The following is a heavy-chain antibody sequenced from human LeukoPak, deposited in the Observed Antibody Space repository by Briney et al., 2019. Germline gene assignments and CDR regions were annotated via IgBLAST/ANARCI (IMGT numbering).Heavy chain of an antibody. CDR1: GESVSSKSAT. D-gene: IGHD1-26*01. V-gene: IGHV6-1*01. CDR3: ARLGSFEDY. CDR2: TYYRSKWYN. Sequence: SRTLSLTCAISGESVSSKSATWNWIRRYPSRGLEWLGRTYYRSKWYNDYALSVNSRITINPDTSKNQFSLQLNSVTPEDTAVYYCARLGSFEDYWGQGTLVTVSS. J-gene: IGHJ4*02.